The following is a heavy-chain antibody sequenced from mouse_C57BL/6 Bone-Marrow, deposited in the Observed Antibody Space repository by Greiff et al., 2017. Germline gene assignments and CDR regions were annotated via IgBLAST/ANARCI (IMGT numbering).Heavy chain of an antibody. CDR3: ARRYFDV. Sequence: EVMLVESGGGLVKPGGSLKLSCAASGFTFSSYTMSWVRQTPEKRLAWVATISGGGGNTYYPDSVKGRFTISRDNAKNTLYLQMSSLRSEDTALYYCARRYFDVWGTGTTVTVSS. J-gene: IGHJ1*03. CDR1: GFTFSSYT. CDR2: ISGGGGNT. V-gene: IGHV5-9*01.